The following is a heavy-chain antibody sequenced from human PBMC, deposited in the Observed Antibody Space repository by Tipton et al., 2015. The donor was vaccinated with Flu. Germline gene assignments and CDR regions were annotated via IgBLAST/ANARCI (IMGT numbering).Heavy chain of an antibody. CDR2: IYYSGTT. D-gene: IGHD1-1*01. CDR3: ARDLWNDRRAYYYYGVDV. Sequence: TLSLTCTVSGDSISTTIYYWGWVRQPPGKGLEWIGSIYYSGTTCYNPSPKSRVTISVDSSKNEFSLTLASLTAADTAVYYCARDLWNDRRAYYYYGVDVWGQGTTVTVSS. J-gene: IGHJ6*02. V-gene: IGHV4-39*07. CDR1: GDSISTTIYY.